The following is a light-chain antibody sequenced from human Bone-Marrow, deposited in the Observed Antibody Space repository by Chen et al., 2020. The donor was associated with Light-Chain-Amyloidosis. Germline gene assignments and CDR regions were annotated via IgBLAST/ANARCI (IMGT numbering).Light chain of an antibody. Sequence: SYELTQPPSVSVSPGQTARITCSGDDLPTKYAYWYQQKPGQAPVLVIHRDTERPSGISERFSGSIPGTTATLTISGVQAEDEADYHCQSADSSGTYEVIFGGGTKLTVL. CDR1: DLPTKY. CDR3: QSADSSGTYEVI. J-gene: IGLJ2*01. V-gene: IGLV3-25*03. CDR2: RDT.